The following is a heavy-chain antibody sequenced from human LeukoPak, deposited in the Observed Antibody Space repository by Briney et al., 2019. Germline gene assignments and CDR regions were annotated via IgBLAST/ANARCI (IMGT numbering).Heavy chain of an antibody. V-gene: IGHV4-34*01. CDR2: INHSGST. Sequence: SETLSLTCAVYGGSFSGYYWSWIRQPPGKGLEWIGEINHSGSTNYNPSLKSRVTISVDTSKNQFSLKLSSVTAADTAVYYCARAGYGDYGGWFDPWGQGTLVTVSS. J-gene: IGHJ5*02. CDR1: GGSFSGYY. CDR3: ARAGYGDYGGWFDP. D-gene: IGHD4-17*01.